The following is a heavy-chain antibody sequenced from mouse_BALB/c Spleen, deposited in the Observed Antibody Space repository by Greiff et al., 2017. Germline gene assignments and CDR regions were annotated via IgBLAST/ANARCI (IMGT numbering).Heavy chain of an antibody. CDR3: ARDRDDYDGGVVANYFDY. CDR1: GFSLTSYG. J-gene: IGHJ2*01. V-gene: IGHV2-9*02. CDR2: IWAGGST. D-gene: IGHD2-4*01. Sequence: QVQLKESGPGLVAPSQSLSISCTVSGFSLTSYGVHWVRQPPGKGLEWLGVIWAGGSTNYNSALMSRLSISKDNSKSKVFLKMNSLQTDDTAMYYCARDRDDYDGGVVANYFDYWGQGTTLTVSS.